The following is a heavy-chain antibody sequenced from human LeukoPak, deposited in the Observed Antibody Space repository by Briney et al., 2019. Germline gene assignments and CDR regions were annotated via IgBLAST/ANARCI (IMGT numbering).Heavy chain of an antibody. D-gene: IGHD4-23*01. CDR2: ISGSGGST. Sequence: GGSLRLSCAASGFTFSSYAMSWVRQAPGKGLEWVSAISGSGGSTYYADSVKGRFTISRDNSKNTLYLQMNSLRAEDTAVYYCARAPTVVTRIDYWGQGTLVTVSS. CDR3: ARAPTVVTRIDY. J-gene: IGHJ4*02. V-gene: IGHV3-23*01. CDR1: GFTFSSYA.